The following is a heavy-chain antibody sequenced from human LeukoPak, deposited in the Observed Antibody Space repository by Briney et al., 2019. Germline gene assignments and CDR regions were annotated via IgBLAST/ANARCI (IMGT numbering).Heavy chain of an antibody. CDR2: IYYGGST. V-gene: IGHV4-59*01. J-gene: IGHJ4*02. Sequence: SETLSLTCTVSGGSISSYYWSWIRQPPGKGLEWIGYIYYGGSTNYNPSLKSRVTISVDTSKNQFSLKLSSVTAADTAVYYCARTLAYGSGSEFDYWGQGTLVTVSS. D-gene: IGHD3-10*01. CDR1: GGSISSYY. CDR3: ARTLAYGSGSEFDY.